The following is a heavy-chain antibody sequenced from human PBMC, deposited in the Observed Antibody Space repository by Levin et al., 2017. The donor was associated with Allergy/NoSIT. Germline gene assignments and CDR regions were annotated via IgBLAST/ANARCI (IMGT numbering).Heavy chain of an antibody. CDR2: INPSGGST. CDR3: ARDGYCTGGVCPIDY. V-gene: IGHV1-46*01. J-gene: IGHJ4*02. CDR1: GYTFTSYY. Sequence: ASVKVSCKASGYTFTSYYMHWVRQAPGQGLEWMGIINPSGGSTSYAQKFQGRVTMTRDTSTSTVYMELSSLRSEDTAVYYCARDGYCTGGVCPIDYCGQGTLVTVSS. D-gene: IGHD2-8*02.